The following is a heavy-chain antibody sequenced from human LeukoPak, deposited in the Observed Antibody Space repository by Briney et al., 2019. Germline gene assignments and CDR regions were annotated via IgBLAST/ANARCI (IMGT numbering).Heavy chain of an antibody. D-gene: IGHD3-22*01. J-gene: IGHJ4*02. CDR3: TIPQTDYYDSSGYYWGFDY. Sequence: GGSLRLSCAASGFTFSGSAMHWVRQASGKGREWVGRIRSKANSYATAYAASVKGRFTISRDDSKNTAYLQMNSLKTEDTAVYYCTIPQTDYYDSSGYYWGFDYWGQGTLVTVSS. V-gene: IGHV3-73*01. CDR2: IRSKANSYAT. CDR1: GFTFSGSA.